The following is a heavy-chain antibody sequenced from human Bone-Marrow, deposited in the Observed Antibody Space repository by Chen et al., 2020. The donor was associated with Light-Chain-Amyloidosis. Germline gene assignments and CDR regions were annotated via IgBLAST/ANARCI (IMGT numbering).Heavy chain of an antibody. CDR3: ASDKVSTIGNFDY. CDR2: INLNSGAT. J-gene: IGHJ4*02. V-gene: IGHV1-2*02. CDR1: GYIFTGYY. Sequence: QVQLVQSGAEVKRTGASVKVSCKASGYIFTGYYIHWVRQAPGQGLEWMGWINLNSGATMYSQKIQGRVTMTRDTSISTAYMELSRLRSDDTAVYYCASDKVSTIGNFDYWGQGTLVTVSS. D-gene: IGHD1-1*01.